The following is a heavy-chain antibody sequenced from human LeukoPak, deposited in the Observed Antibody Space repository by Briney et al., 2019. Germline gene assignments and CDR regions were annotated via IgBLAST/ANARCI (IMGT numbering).Heavy chain of an antibody. CDR2: IKQDGSEK. V-gene: IGHV3-7*01. CDR3: VRGQDGIDNWFDP. CDR1: GFTFSSYW. J-gene: IGHJ5*02. Sequence: PGGSLRLSCAASGFTFSSYWMSWVRQAPGKGLEWVANIKQDGSEKYYVDSVKGRFTISRDNAKNSLSLQMTSLRAEDTAVYYCVRGQDGIDNWFDPWGQGTLVTVAS. D-gene: IGHD5-24*01.